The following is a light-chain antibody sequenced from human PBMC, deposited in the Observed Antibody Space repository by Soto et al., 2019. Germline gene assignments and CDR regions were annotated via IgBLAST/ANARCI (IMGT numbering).Light chain of an antibody. CDR2: AAS. Sequence: DIQMTQSPSSLSASVGDTVTITCRASQSISVHLNWYQQKPGKVPKLLTYAASNLQSGVPSSFSGSGSETDFALTISSLQPEDFATYYCQQSYITPYTFGQGTKLQIK. V-gene: IGKV1-39*01. CDR3: QQSYITPYT. CDR1: QSISVH. J-gene: IGKJ2*01.